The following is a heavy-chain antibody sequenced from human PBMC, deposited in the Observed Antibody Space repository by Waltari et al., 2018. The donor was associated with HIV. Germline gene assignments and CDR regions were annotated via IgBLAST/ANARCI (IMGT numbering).Heavy chain of an antibody. D-gene: IGHD3-10*01. V-gene: IGHV3-23*01. CDR3: AKSQGSGTYYYGMDV. CDR1: GFTFSSYA. Sequence: EVQLLESGGGLVQPGGSLRLSCAASGFTFSSYAMLWVRQAPGKGLEWVSAISGSGGSTYYADSVKGRFTISRDNSKNTLYLQMNSLRAEDTAVYYCAKSQGSGTYYYGMDVWGQGTTVTVSS. J-gene: IGHJ6*02. CDR2: ISGSGGST.